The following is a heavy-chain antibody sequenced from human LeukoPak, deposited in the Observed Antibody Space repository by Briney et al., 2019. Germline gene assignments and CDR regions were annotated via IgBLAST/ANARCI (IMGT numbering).Heavy chain of an antibody. CDR3: GRRLEIATAIDY. CDR1: GGPIDSAGYF. D-gene: IGHD6-25*01. V-gene: IGHV4-39*01. J-gene: IGHJ4*02. CDR2: IYYSGTT. Sequence: SETLSLTCSVSGGPIDSAGYFWDWIRQPSGKGLEWIGTIYYSGTTYHNPSLKSRVTISVDTSKSQFSLDLSSVAAADTAVYYCGRRLEIATAIDYWGQGILVTVSS.